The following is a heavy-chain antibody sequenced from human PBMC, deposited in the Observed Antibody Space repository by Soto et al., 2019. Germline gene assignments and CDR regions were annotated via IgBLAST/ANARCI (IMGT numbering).Heavy chain of an antibody. CDR2: IIPIFGTA. Sequence: SVKVSCKASGGTFSSYAISWVRQAPGQGLEWMGGIIPIFGTANYAQKFQGRVTITADESTSTAYMELSSLRSEDTAVYYCARGTGYSSGSPLDYWGQGALVTVSS. V-gene: IGHV1-69*13. CDR3: ARGTGYSSGSPLDY. CDR1: GGTFSSYA. J-gene: IGHJ4*02. D-gene: IGHD3-10*01.